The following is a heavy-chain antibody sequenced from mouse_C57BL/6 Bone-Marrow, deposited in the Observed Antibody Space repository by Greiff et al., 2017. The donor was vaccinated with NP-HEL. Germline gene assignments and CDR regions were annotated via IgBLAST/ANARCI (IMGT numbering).Heavy chain of an antibody. J-gene: IGHJ2*01. CDR2: IDPEDGKT. CDR1: GFNIKDYY. D-gene: IGHD1-1*01. CDR3: ARGLLRYY. V-gene: IGHV14-2*01. Sequence: DVKLQESGAGLVKPGASVKFSCTASGFNIKDYYMHWVKQRTEQGLEWIGRIDPEDGKTKYAPKFQGKATITADTSSNTAYLQLSSLTTEDTAVYYCARGLLRYYWGQGTTLTVTA.